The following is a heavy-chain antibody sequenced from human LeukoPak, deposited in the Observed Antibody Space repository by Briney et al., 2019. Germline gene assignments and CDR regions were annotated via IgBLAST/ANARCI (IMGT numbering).Heavy chain of an antibody. J-gene: IGHJ4*02. V-gene: IGHV3-30*18. D-gene: IGHD4-17*01. CDR1: GFTFSSYG. CDR2: ISYDGSNK. CDR3: AKDIDGDSTLDY. Sequence: QTGGCLRLSCAASGFTFSSYGMHWVRQAPGKGLEWVAVISYDGSNKYYADSVKGRFTISRDNSKNTLYLQMNSLRAEDTAVYYCAKDIDGDSTLDYWGQGTLATVSS.